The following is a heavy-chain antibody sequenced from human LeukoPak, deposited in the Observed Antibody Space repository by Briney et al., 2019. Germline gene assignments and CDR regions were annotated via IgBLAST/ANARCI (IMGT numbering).Heavy chain of an antibody. V-gene: IGHV3-30*02. CDR2: IRSDGSVK. Sequence: GVLRLSCAASGFTFSGYGIHWVRQAPGKGLEWVAFIRSDGSVKYYADSVRGRFTISRDNSKNTLYLQMNSLRAEDTAVYYCAKDEAAAGVDFDYWGQGTLVTVYS. J-gene: IGHJ4*02. D-gene: IGHD6-13*01. CDR1: GFTFSGYG. CDR3: AKDEAAAGVDFDY.